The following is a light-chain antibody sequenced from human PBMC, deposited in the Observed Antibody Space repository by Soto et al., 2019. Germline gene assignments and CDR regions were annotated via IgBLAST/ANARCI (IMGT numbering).Light chain of an antibody. J-gene: IGLJ1*01. CDR1: SSDVGSYNL. CDR3: SSYAGSNNYV. Sequence: QSALTQPASVSGSPGQSITISCTGTSSDVGSYNLVSWYQQHPGKAPKLMIYEVIKRPSGVPDRFSGSKSGNTASLTVSGLQAEDEADYYCSSYAGSNNYVFGTGTQLTVL. CDR2: EVI. V-gene: IGLV2-8*01.